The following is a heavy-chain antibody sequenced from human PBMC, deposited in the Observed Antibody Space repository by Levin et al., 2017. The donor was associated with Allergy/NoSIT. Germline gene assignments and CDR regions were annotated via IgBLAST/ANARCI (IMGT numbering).Heavy chain of an antibody. D-gene: IGHD1-1*01. CDR2: ISWNSGSI. Sequence: SLKISCAASGFTFDDYAMHWVRQAPGKGLEWVSGISWNSGSIGYADSVKGRFTISRDNAKNSLYLQMNSLRAEDTALYYCAKDIGRVQNWYFDLWGRGTLVTVSS. V-gene: IGHV3-9*01. CDR3: AKDIGRVQNWYFDL. CDR1: GFTFDDYA. J-gene: IGHJ2*01.